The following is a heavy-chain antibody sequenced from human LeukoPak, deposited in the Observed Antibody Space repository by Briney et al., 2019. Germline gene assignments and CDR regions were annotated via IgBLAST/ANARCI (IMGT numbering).Heavy chain of an antibody. V-gene: IGHV3-23*01. D-gene: IGHD4/OR15-4a*01. Sequence: GGSLRLSCAASGFSFSSYALSWVRQAPGKGLEGVSAISGSGISTYYADSVRGRFTISRDNSKNTLYLQMNSLRAEDTAVYYCVHRLYYFDYWGQGTLVTVSS. J-gene: IGHJ4*02. CDR1: GFSFSSYA. CDR2: ISGSGIST. CDR3: VHRLYYFDY.